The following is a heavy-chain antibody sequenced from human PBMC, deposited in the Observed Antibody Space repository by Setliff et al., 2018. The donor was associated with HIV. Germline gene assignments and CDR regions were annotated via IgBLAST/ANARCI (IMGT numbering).Heavy chain of an antibody. CDR2: IYPGDSDT. J-gene: IGHJ3*02. CDR1: GYSFTNYW. CDR3: ARQGDYHILTGYYSGPHDAFDI. Sequence: GASLKISCKGSGYSFTNYWIAWVRQMPGRGLEWMEIIYPGDSDTRYSPSFQGQVTISADKSISTAYLQWSSLRASDTAMYYCARQGDYHILTGYYSGPHDAFDILGKGTTVTVSS. V-gene: IGHV5-51*01. D-gene: IGHD3-9*01.